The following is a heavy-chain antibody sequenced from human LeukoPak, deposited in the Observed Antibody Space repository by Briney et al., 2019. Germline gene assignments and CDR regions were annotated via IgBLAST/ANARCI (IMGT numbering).Heavy chain of an antibody. J-gene: IGHJ4*02. V-gene: IGHV3-53*01. CDR1: GFSVSSHY. CDR2: IHSGGSA. CDR3: AKDRGLSV. D-gene: IGHD3-16*02. Sequence: PGGSLRHSCAASGFSVSSHYMRGVRQPTGKGLEWVSCIHSGGSAYYADSVKCRFTISRDNSKNTLYLQMNSLRAEDTAVYYCAKDRGLSVWGQGTLVTVSS.